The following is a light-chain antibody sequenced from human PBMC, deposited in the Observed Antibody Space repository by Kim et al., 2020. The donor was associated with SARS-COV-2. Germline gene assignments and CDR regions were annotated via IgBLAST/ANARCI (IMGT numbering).Light chain of an antibody. CDR3: SAWYYNLSVNYV. Sequence: AITCCGGSSTIGVYDVDLHRHLPGAAPAPRIFGNSQRPSGVPDRFSVSESGTSASLSIGGLRSQDEAEYYCSAWYYNLSVNYVFGAGTKVTVL. CDR1: SSTIGVYD. CDR2: GNS. J-gene: IGLJ1*01. V-gene: IGLV1-47*02.